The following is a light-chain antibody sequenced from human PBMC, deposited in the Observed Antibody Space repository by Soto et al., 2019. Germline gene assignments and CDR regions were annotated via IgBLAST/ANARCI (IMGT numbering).Light chain of an antibody. CDR1: QSVGSNY. V-gene: IGKV3-20*01. Sequence: EIVLTQSPGTLSLSPGERATLYCRASQSVGSNYLAWYQQKPGQAPRVLIYGASSRATGIPDRFSGSGSGADFTLTISRLEPEEFEVYYCQQYTTSPFTFGPGTKVDIK. CDR3: QQYTTSPFT. CDR2: GAS. J-gene: IGKJ3*01.